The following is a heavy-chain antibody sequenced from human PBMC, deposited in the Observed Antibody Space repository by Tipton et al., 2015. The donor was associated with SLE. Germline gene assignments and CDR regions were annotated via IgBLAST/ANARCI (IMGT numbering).Heavy chain of an antibody. V-gene: IGHV4-59*11. J-gene: IGHJ4*02. Sequence: TLSLTCTVSGDSISSHYWSWIRQPPGKGPECIGYIYNTVTNYYSPSLRSRVSMSVDTSKNQVSLKLTSVTAADTAVFFCAKGSGWYKDWGQGMLATVSS. CDR3: AKGSGWYKD. D-gene: IGHD6-19*01. CDR2: IYNTVTN. CDR1: GDSISSHY.